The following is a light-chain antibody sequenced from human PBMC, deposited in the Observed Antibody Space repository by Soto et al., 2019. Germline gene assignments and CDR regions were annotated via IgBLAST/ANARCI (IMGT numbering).Light chain of an antibody. Sequence: SYELTQPPSVSVAPGKTARITCGGNNIGSKSVHWYQQKPGQPPVLVIYYDSDRPSGIPERFSGSNSGNTATLTISRVEAGDEADYYCQVWDSSSDHRGVFGGGTKVTVL. CDR3: QVWDSSSDHRGV. CDR1: NIGSKS. V-gene: IGLV3-21*04. CDR2: YDS. J-gene: IGLJ2*01.